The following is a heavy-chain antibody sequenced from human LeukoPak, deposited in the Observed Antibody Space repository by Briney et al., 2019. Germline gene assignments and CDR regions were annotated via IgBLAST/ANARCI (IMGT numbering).Heavy chain of an antibody. V-gene: IGHV4-39*01. D-gene: IGHD2-2*01. CDR1: GGSISSSSYY. Sequence: SENLSLTCTVSGGSISSSSYYWGWIRQPPGKGLEWIGSIYYSGSTYYNPSLKSRVTISVDTSKNQFSLKLSSVPAADTAVQYGAKHLLVPAATFDYWGQGTLVTVSS. J-gene: IGHJ4*02. CDR2: IYYSGST. CDR3: AKHLLVPAATFDY.